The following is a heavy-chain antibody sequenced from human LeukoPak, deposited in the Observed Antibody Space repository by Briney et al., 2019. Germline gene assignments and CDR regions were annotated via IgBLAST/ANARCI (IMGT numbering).Heavy chain of an antibody. V-gene: IGHV3-30*18. J-gene: IGHJ4*02. D-gene: IGHD2-15*01. CDR3: AKDGRGGSWWNDY. Sequence: PGGSLRLSCAASGFTFSSHGMHWVRQAPGKGLEWVAVISYDGSNKYYADSVKGRFTIPRDNSKNTLYLQMNSLRAEDTAVYYCAKDGRGGSWWNDYWGQGTLVTVSS. CDR2: ISYDGSNK. CDR1: GFTFSSHG.